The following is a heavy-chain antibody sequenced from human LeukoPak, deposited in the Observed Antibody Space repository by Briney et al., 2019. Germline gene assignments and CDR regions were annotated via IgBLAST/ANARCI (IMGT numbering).Heavy chain of an antibody. Sequence: GASVKVSCKASGYTFTGYYMHWVRQAPGQGLEWMGWINPNSGDTNYAQKFQGRVTMTRDTSISTAYMELSRLRSDDTAVYYCARGVYDILTGYNSWGQGTLVTVSS. J-gene: IGHJ4*02. CDR3: ARGVYDILTGYNS. CDR2: INPNSGDT. D-gene: IGHD3-9*01. V-gene: IGHV1-2*02. CDR1: GYTFTGYY.